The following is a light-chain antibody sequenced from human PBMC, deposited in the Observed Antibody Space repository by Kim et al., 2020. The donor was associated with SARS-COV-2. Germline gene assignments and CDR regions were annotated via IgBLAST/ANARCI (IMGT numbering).Light chain of an antibody. CDR2: KAS. CDR3: QEGFT. J-gene: IGKJ3*01. CDR1: QSISSW. Sequence: STLSASVGDRVTITCRASQSISSWLAWYQQKPGKAPKLLIYKASSLESGVPSRFSGSGSGTEFTLTISSLQPDDFATYYCQEGFTFGPVTKVDIK. V-gene: IGKV1-5*03.